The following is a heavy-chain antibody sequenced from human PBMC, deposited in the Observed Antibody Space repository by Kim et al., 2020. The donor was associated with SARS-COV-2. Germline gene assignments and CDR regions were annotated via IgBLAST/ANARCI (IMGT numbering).Heavy chain of an antibody. J-gene: IGHJ4*02. V-gene: IGHV3-48*02. CDR1: GFTFSSYS. CDR3: ARVDSGARPILPGYSSSWWLIGEDY. CDR2: ISSSSTI. D-gene: IGHD6-13*01. Sequence: GGSLRLSCAASGFTFSSYSMNWVRQAPGKGLEWVSYISSSSTIYYADSVKGRFTISRDNAKNSLYLQMNSLRDEDTAVYYCARVDSGARPILPGYSSSWWLIGEDYWGQGTLVTVSS.